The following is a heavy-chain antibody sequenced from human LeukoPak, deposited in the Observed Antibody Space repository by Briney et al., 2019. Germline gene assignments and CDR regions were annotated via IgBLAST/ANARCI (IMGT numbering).Heavy chain of an antibody. V-gene: IGHV4-34*01. CDR3: ARGRDIRVLHILHYYYNALEF. CDR1: GFTFSSYA. Sequence: GSLRLSCAASGFTFSSYAMSWVRQAPGKGLEWIGEINPNGYSNYNSSLKSRVTISVDTSKNQFSLKLTSVTAADTAVYFCARGRDIRVLHILHYYYNALEFWGQGTTVTVSS. D-gene: IGHD2-15*01. J-gene: IGHJ6*02. CDR2: INPNGYS.